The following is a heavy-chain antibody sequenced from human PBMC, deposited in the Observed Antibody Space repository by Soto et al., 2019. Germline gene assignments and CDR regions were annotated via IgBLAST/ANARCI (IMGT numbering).Heavy chain of an antibody. V-gene: IGHV2-5*02. CDR2: IYWDDDK. Sequence: QITLKESGPTLVKPTQTLTLTCTFSGFSLSTSGVGVGWIRQPPGKALEWLALIYWDDDKRYSPSLKSRLTITTDTSKHQVVLTMTNMDPVDTATYYCAHNFYCISTSCYRGDDAFDIWGQGTMVPVSS. CDR3: AHNFYCISTSCYRGDDAFDI. CDR1: GFSLSTSGVG. J-gene: IGHJ3*02. D-gene: IGHD2-2*01.